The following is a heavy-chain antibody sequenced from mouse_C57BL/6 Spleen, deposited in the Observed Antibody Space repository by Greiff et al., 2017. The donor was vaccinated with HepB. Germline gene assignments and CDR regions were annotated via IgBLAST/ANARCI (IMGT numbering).Heavy chain of an antibody. Sequence: QVQLQQPGAELVKPGASVKLSCKASGYTFTSYWMHWVKQRPGRGLEWIGRIDPNSGGTKYNEKFKSKATLTVDKPSSTAYMQLSSRTSEDSAVYDCASYDYGSSPYAMDYWGQGTSVTVSA. CDR1: GYTFTSYW. D-gene: IGHD1-1*01. J-gene: IGHJ4*01. V-gene: IGHV1-72*01. CDR3: ASYDYGSSPYAMDY. CDR2: IDPNSGGT.